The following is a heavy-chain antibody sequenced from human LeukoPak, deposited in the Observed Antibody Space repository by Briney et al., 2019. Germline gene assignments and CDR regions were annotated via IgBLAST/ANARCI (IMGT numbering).Heavy chain of an antibody. V-gene: IGHV4-34*01. CDR1: GGSFSGYY. D-gene: IGHD3-22*01. CDR3: ARRVRDYYDSSGYYYVSEAFDI. CDR2: INHSGST. J-gene: IGHJ3*02. Sequence: PSETLSLTCAVYGGSFSGYYWSWIRQPPGKGLEWIGEINHSGSTNYNPSLKSRVTISVDTSKNQFSLKLSSVTAADTAVYYCARRVRDYYDSSGYYYVSEAFDIWGQGTMVTVSS.